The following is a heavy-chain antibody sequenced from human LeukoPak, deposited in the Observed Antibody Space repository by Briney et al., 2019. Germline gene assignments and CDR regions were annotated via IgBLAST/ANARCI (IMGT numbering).Heavy chain of an antibody. V-gene: IGHV3-23*01. J-gene: IGHJ4*02. CDR1: GFIFSNYA. Sequence: GGSLRLSCAASGFIFSNYAMSWVRQAPGKGLEWVSGIVSSGTSTYYADSVNGRFTISRDSSNNTLYLQMNSLRAEDTAVYYCAKIKRRVITFGGIIVDWGQGTLVTVSS. D-gene: IGHD3-16*02. CDR2: IVSSGTST. CDR3: AKIKRRVITFGGIIVD.